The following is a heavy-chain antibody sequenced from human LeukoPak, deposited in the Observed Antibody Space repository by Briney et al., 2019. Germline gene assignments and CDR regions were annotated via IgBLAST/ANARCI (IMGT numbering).Heavy chain of an antibody. D-gene: IGHD4-17*01. CDR2: INHSGST. J-gene: IGHJ4*02. Sequence: SETLSLTCAVYGGSFSGYYWSWICQPPGKGLEWIGEINHSGSTNYNPSLKSRVTISVDTSKNQFSLKLSSVTAADTAVYYCARRWTTVTRYYFDYWGQGTLVTVSS. CDR1: GGSFSGYY. V-gene: IGHV4-34*01. CDR3: ARRWTTVTRYYFDY.